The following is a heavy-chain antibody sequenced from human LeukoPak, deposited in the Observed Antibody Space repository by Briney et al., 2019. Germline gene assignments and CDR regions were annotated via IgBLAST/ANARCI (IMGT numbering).Heavy chain of an antibody. CDR2: ISDGGSNT. J-gene: IGHJ6*03. CDR1: GFTFSDHG. Sequence: GGSLRLSCSASGFTFSDHGLHWVRQAPGKGLEWVAIISDGGSNTYYGDSVRGRFTVSRDNSKNTLYLQTTSLRVDDTAVYYCAREVNYYYYMDVWGKGTAVTVS. V-gene: IGHV3-30*01. CDR3: AREVNYYYYMDV. D-gene: IGHD4-11*01.